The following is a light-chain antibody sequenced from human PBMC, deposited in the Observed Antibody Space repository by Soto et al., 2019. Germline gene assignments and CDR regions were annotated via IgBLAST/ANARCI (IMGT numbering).Light chain of an antibody. Sequence: DIQMTQSPSSVSASVGDTVTITCRASQDILSWLAWYQQKPGEAPRLLIYASSNLQSGVPSRFSGSRSGTDFTLTISSLQPEDFATYDCQPANTFPITFGPGTRLDIK. CDR3: QPANTFPIT. V-gene: IGKV1-12*01. CDR1: QDILSW. J-gene: IGKJ3*01. CDR2: ASS.